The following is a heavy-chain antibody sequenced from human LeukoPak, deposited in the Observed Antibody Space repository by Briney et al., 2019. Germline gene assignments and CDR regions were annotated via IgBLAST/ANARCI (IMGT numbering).Heavy chain of an antibody. CDR1: GFSFSTYA. CDR2: ISSNWDST. CDR3: ARGRYDSSGYEAPTAFDI. Sequence: GGSLRLSCAAAGFSFSTYAMPWVRQAQGKGLEYISAISSNWDSTHYANSVKGRFTISRDNSKNTLYFQMGSLRAEDMAVYYCARGRYDSSGYEAPTAFDIWGQGTMVTVSS. V-gene: IGHV3-64*01. J-gene: IGHJ3*02. D-gene: IGHD3-22*01.